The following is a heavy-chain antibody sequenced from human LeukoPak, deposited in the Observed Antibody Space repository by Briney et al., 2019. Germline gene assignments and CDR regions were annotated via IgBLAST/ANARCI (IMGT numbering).Heavy chain of an antibody. D-gene: IGHD1-26*01. CDR1: GESFSGYY. J-gene: IGHJ4*02. CDR3: ARGQFWRGSEIRV. CDR2: INHSGST. Sequence: SETLSLTCRVDGESFSGYYWIWIRQPPGKGLEWIGEINHSGSTNYNPSLKSRVTLSVDTSKSQFSLKVTSVTAADTAMYYCARGQFWRGSEIRVWGQGTLVTVSS. V-gene: IGHV4-34*01.